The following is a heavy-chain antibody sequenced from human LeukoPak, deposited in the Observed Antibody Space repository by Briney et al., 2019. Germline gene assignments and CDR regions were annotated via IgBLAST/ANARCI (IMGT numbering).Heavy chain of an antibody. Sequence: PGGSLRLSCAASGFTVSSNYMSWVRQAPGKGLEWVSVIYSGGSTYYADSVKGRFTISSDNSKNTLYLQMNSLRAEDTAVYYCARSVVAAAPFDYWGQGTLVTVSS. J-gene: IGHJ4*02. CDR2: IYSGGST. V-gene: IGHV3-53*01. CDR1: GFTVSSNY. D-gene: IGHD3-22*01. CDR3: ARSVVAAAPFDY.